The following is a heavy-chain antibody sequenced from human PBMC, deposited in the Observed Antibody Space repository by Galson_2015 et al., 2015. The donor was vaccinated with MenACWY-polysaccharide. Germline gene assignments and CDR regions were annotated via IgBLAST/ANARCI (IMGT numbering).Heavy chain of an antibody. CDR2: IYWDDDK. V-gene: IGHV2-5*02. Sequence: PALVKPTQTLTLTCTLSGFSLRTSGVGVGWIRQPPGKALEWLAFIYWDDDKRYSPSLKSRLTISKDTSKNQVVLTMTNMDPVDTATYYCAHRRGYYGPGSYFEGWGQGTLVTVSS. CDR3: AHRRGYYGPGSYFEG. D-gene: IGHD3-10*01. J-gene: IGHJ4*02. CDR1: GFSLRTSGVG.